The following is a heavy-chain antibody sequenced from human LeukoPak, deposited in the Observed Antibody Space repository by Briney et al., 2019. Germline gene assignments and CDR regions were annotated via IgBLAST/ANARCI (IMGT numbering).Heavy chain of an antibody. J-gene: IGHJ4*02. CDR3: AKGRGGPNLYYFDY. CDR2: LSGSGGST. Sequence: GGSLRLSCAASGFTFSSYAMSWVRQAPGKGLEWVSALSGSGGSTYYADSVKGRFTISRDNSKNTLYLQMNSLRAEDTAVYYCAKGRGGPNLYYFDYWGQGTLVTVSS. CDR1: GFTFSSYA. V-gene: IGHV3-23*01.